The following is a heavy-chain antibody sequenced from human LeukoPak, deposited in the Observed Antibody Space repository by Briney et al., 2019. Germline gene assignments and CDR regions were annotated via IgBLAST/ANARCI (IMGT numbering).Heavy chain of an antibody. D-gene: IGHD4-23*01. J-gene: IGHJ4*02. V-gene: IGHV4-59*01. Sequence: SETLSLTCTVSGGSISTYFWSWIRQPPGKGLEWIGYIYYSGSTNYNPSLKSRVTISLDTSKNQFSLKLSSVTAADTAMYYCARVSRGNAVVGDYWGQGTVLSVSS. CDR2: IYYSGST. CDR1: GGSISTYF. CDR3: ARVSRGNAVVGDY.